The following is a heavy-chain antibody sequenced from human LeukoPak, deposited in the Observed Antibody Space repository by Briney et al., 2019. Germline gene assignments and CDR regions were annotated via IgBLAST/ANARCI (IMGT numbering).Heavy chain of an antibody. CDR2: IWRTGDWT. CDR3: AKDRHDYGDYAFDS. D-gene: IGHD4-17*01. CDR1: GFIFSDYY. V-gene: IGHV3-23*05. Sequence: PGGSLRLSCAASGFIFSDYYMSWVRLAPGKGPEWVAAIWRTGDWTHYVDSVKGRFTISRDNSKNTLYLQMNRLRVADTAIYYCAKDRHDYGDYAFDSWGQGTLVTVSS. J-gene: IGHJ4*02.